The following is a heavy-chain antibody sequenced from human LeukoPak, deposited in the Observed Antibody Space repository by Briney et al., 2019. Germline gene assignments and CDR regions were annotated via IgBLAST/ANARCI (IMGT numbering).Heavy chain of an antibody. V-gene: IGHV1-2*02. CDR2: ISPNSGGT. J-gene: IGHJ4*02. CDR3: ARDSYGALDY. Sequence: ASVKVSCKASGYTFTVYFIHWVRQAPGQGLEWMGWISPNSGGTNYAQKFQGRVTMTRDTSISTAYMELSRLRSDDTAVYYCARDSYGALDYWGQGTLVTVSS. CDR1: GYTFTVYF. D-gene: IGHD1-26*01.